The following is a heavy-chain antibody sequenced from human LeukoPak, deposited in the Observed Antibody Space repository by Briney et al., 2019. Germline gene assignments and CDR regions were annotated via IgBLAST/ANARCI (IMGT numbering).Heavy chain of an antibody. Sequence: GGSLRLSCAASGFTFSTYAMTWVRQAPGKGLEWVSAISGSGGSTYYADSVKGRFTISRDDSKNTLYLQMNSLRAEDTAVYYCAKGLPTAFLNWFDPWGQGTLVTVSS. CDR3: AKGLPTAFLNWFDP. V-gene: IGHV3-23*01. CDR2: ISGSGGST. J-gene: IGHJ5*02. D-gene: IGHD2-2*01. CDR1: GFTFSTYA.